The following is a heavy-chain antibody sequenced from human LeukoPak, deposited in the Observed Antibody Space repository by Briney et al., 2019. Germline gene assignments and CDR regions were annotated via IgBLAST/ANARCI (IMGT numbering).Heavy chain of an antibody. Sequence: SETLSLTCTVSGGSISSHYWSWIRQPPGKGLEWIGYISYSGSTNYNPSLKSRVTISVDTSKSQFSLKLSSVTAADTAICYCARLTSSSSGSSFDFWGQGTLVTVSS. J-gene: IGHJ4*02. CDR1: GGSISSHY. V-gene: IGHV4-59*08. CDR2: ISYSGST. D-gene: IGHD6-13*01. CDR3: ARLTSSSSGSSFDF.